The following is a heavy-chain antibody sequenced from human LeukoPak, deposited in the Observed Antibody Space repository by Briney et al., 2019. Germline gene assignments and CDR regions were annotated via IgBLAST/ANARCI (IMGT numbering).Heavy chain of an antibody. J-gene: IGHJ6*03. CDR2: INSDGSST. CDR1: GFTFSSYW. D-gene: IGHD6-19*01. Sequence: GGSLRLSCAASGFTFSSYWMHWVRQAPGKGLVWVSRINSDGSSTNYADSVKGRFTISRDNAKNTLYLQMNSLKTEDTAVYYCTRDQPVAGYYYYYYMDVWGKGTTVTISS. CDR3: TRDQPVAGYYYYYYMDV. V-gene: IGHV3-74*01.